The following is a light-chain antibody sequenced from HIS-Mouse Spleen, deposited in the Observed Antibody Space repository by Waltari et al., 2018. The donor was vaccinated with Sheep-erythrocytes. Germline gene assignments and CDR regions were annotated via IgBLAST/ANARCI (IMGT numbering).Light chain of an antibody. CDR1: SSSVGGYNY. CDR2: DVS. J-gene: IGLJ1*01. V-gene: IGLV2-11*01. CDR3: CSYAGSYNHV. Sequence: QSALTQPRPVSGSPGQSVPIPCTGTSSSVGGYNYVSWYQHHPGKAPKLMIYDVSKRPSGVPDRFSGSKSGNTASLTISGLQAEDEADYYCCSYAGSYNHVFATGTKVTVL.